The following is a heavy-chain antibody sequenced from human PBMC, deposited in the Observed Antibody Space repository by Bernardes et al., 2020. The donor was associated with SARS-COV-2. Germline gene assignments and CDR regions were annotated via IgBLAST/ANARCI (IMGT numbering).Heavy chain of an antibody. CDR2: SKT. J-gene: IGHJ5*02. D-gene: IGHD4-17*01. CDR3: ARDYGEFWFDP. V-gene: IGHV3-30*14. Sequence: SKTFYADSVKGRFTISRDNSKNTLYLQMNSLRAEDTAVYYCARDYGEFWFDPWGQGTLVTVSS.